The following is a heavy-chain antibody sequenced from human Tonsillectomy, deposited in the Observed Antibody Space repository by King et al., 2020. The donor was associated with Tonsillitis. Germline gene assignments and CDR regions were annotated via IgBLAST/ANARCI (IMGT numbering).Heavy chain of an antibody. CDR2: ISSSSSYI. CDR3: ATGRVGAFDI. CDR1: GFTFSRYS. D-gene: IGHD1-26*01. V-gene: IGHV3-21*01. J-gene: IGHJ3*02. Sequence: VQLVESGGGLVKPGGSLRLSCAASGFTFSRYSMYWVRQAPGKGLEWVSSISSSSSYIYYADSVKGRFTISRDNAKNSLYLQMNSLRVEDTAVYYCATGRVGAFDIWGQGTMVTVSS.